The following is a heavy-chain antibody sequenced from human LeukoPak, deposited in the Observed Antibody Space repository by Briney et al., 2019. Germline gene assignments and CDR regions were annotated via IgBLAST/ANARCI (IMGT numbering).Heavy chain of an antibody. D-gene: IGHD5-12*01. V-gene: IGHV1-69*04. Sequence: ASVKVSCKASGGIFTSYTISWVRQAPGQGLDWMGRIIPLLGIANYAQKFQGRVTIVAEKSTRTAYMHLTSLTSGGTAIYYCVRDDADSAYAAGDYWGQGTLVTVSS. CDR2: IIPLLGIA. J-gene: IGHJ4*02. CDR1: GGIFTSYT. CDR3: VRDDADSAYAAGDY.